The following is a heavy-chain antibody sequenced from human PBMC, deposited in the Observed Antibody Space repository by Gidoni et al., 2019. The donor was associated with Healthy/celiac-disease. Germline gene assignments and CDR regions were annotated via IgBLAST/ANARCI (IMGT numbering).Heavy chain of an antibody. CDR1: GFTFSSYA. CDR3: AKKAVLGYCSGGSCYSTENWFDP. J-gene: IGHJ5*02. CDR2: ISGSGGST. Sequence: EVQLLGSGGGLVQPGGSLRLSCAASGFTFSSYATSWVRQAPGKGLEWVSAISGSGGSTYYADSVKGRFTISRDNSKNTLYLQMNSLRAEDTAVYYCAKKAVLGYCSGGSCYSTENWFDPWGQGTLVTVSS. D-gene: IGHD2-15*01. V-gene: IGHV3-23*01.